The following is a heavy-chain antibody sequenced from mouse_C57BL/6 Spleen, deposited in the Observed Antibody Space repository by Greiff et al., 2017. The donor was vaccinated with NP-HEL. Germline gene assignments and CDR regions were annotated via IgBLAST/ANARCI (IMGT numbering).Heavy chain of an antibody. V-gene: IGHV1-81*01. Sequence: QVQLKESGAELARPGASVKLSCKASGYTFTSYGISWVKQRTGQGLEWIGEIYPRSGNTYYNEKFKGKATLTADKSSSTAYMELRSLTSEDSAVYFCARGGWLREDYWGQGTTLTVSS. J-gene: IGHJ2*01. CDR3: ARGGWLREDY. D-gene: IGHD2-2*01. CDR1: GYTFTSYG. CDR2: IYPRSGNT.